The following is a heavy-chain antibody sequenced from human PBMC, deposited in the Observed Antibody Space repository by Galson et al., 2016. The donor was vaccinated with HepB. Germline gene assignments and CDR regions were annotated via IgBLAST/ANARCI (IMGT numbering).Heavy chain of an antibody. CDR1: GFTFPTYG. CDR3: ARDRTAIWAGKYGTDV. CDR2: IWYDGSNK. V-gene: IGHV3-33*01. J-gene: IGHJ6*02. Sequence: SLRLSCAASGFTFPTYGMHWVRQGPGKGLEWVADIWYDGSNKNYIDSVKGRFTISRDNSKKTLYLHMNSLRVEDTAVYYCARDRTAIWAGKYGTDVWGQGTTVTVSS. D-gene: IGHD2-21*02.